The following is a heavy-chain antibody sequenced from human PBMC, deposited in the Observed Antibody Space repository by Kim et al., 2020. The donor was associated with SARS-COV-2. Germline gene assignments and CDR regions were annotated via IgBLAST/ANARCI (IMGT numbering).Heavy chain of an antibody. D-gene: IGHD4-17*01. V-gene: IGHV3-33*06. J-gene: IGHJ6*02. CDR2: IWYDGSNK. CDR1: GFTFSSYG. Sequence: GGSLRLSCAASGFTFSSYGMHWVRQAPGKGLEGVAVIWYDGSNKYYADSVKGRFTISRDNSKNTLYLQMNSLRAEDTDVSYCAKDLLHTVTTAGYGMDVWGQGTTVTVSS. CDR3: AKDLLHTVTTAGYGMDV.